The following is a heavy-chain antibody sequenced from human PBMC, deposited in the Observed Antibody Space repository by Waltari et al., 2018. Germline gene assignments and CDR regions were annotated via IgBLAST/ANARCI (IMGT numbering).Heavy chain of an antibody. V-gene: IGHV1-8*01. CDR2: MNPNSGNT. J-gene: IGHJ3*02. CDR1: GYTFTSYD. Sequence: QVQLVQSGAEVKKPGASVKVSCKASGYTFTSYDINWVRQATGQGLEWMGWMNPNSGNTGYAQKFQGRVTLTRNTSISTAYMELSSLRSEDTALYYCARGGGSGSYRGLDAFDIWGQGTMVTVSS. CDR3: ARGGGSGSYRGLDAFDI. D-gene: IGHD3-10*01.